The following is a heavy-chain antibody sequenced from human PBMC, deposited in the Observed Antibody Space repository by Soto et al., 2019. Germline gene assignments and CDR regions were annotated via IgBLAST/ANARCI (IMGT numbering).Heavy chain of an antibody. J-gene: IGHJ4*02. V-gene: IGHV1-8*01. CDR3: ARKGFLDWFLDF. Sequence: QVQLVQSGAEVKKPGASVKISCKASGYTFSSYDINWVRQAAGQGLEWMGWVNPNSGDTDYAQKFQGRVTMTRDTSIRTAYMELSSLRSEDSAVYYCARKGFLDWFLDFWGQGTLVTGSS. D-gene: IGHD3-9*01. CDR1: GYTFSSYD. CDR2: VNPNSGDT.